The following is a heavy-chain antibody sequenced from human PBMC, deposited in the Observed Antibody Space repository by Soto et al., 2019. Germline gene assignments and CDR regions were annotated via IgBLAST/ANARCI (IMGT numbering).Heavy chain of an antibody. CDR3: AREVLAVAGTPYYGMDV. CDR2: FIPIFGTA. J-gene: IGHJ6*02. V-gene: IGHV1-69*12. CDR1: GGTFSSYA. D-gene: IGHD6-19*01. Sequence: QVQLVQSGAEVKKPGSSVKVSCKASGGTFSSYAISWVRQAPGQGLEWMGGFIPIFGTANYAQKFQGRVTITADESTSTAYMELSSLRSEDTAVYYCAREVLAVAGTPYYGMDVWGQGTTVTVSS.